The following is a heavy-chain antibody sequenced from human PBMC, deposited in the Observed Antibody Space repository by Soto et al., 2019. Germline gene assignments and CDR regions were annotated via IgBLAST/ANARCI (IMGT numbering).Heavy chain of an antibody. CDR1: GFTFSSYG. D-gene: IGHD4-17*01. V-gene: IGHV3-30*18. CDR3: AKDDYGDYGDFDY. CDR2: ISYDGSNK. J-gene: IGHJ4*02. Sequence: QVQLVESGGGVVQPGRSLRLSCAASGFTFSSYGMHWVRQAPGKGLEWVAVISYDGSNKYYADSVKGRFTISRDNSKNPRYLQMNSLRAEDTAGYYCAKDDYGDYGDFDYWGQGTLVTVSS.